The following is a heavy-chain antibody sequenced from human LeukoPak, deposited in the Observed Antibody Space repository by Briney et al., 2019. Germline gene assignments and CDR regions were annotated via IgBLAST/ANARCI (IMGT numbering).Heavy chain of an antibody. CDR3: ARLSKKLTMGNPFDI. D-gene: IGHD1-14*01. V-gene: IGHV4-59*08. CDR1: GGSISGYY. Sequence: SETLSLTCTVSGGSISGYYWSWIRQPPGKGLEWIGYIYYSGSTNYNPSLKSRVTISVDTSKNQFSLTLSSVTAADTAVYYCARLSKKLTMGNPFDIWGQGTMVAFSS. CDR2: IYYSGST. J-gene: IGHJ3*02.